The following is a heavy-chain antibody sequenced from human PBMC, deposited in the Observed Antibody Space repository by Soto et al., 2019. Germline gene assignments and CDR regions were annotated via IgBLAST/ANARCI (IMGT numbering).Heavy chain of an antibody. V-gene: IGHV3-7*01. Sequence: GGSLRLSCAASGFRLSNYWMSSVRKAPGKGLEWVANIRQDGNEKYYVDFVKGRFTISRDNAKNSLLLQMNSLSAEDTAVSFCARDVGDSVVDTVIRPCEYWGQGTRGSVSS. J-gene: IGHJ4*01. CDR2: IRQDGNEK. CDR1: GFRLSNYW. CDR3: ARDVGDSVVDTVIRPCEY. D-gene: IGHD2-21*02.